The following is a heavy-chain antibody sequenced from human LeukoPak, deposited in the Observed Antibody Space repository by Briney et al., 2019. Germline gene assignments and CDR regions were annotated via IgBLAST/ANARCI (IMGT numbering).Heavy chain of an antibody. CDR2: IWYDGSNK. CDR1: GFTFSSYG. Sequence: GGSLRLSCAASGFTFSSYGIHWVRQAPGKGLEWVAVIWYDGSNKYYADSVKGRFTISRDNSKNTLYLQMNSLRAEDTAVYYCAREGHGYCSGGSCHRGATFDYWGQGTLVTVSS. CDR3: AREGHGYCSGGSCHRGATFDY. D-gene: IGHD2-15*01. V-gene: IGHV3-33*01. J-gene: IGHJ4*02.